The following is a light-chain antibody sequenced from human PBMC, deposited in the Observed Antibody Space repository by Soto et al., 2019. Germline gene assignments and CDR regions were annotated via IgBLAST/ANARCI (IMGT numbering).Light chain of an antibody. J-gene: IGKJ1*01. CDR2: GSS. Sequence: EIVLTQSPGTLSLSPWERATLSCGASQSVTSNYLAWYQQKPGQAPRLLIFGSSTRATGIPDRFSGSGSGTGFTLTISRREPEDFAVYYCQHYVTSLITFGQGTKVDIK. CDR1: QSVTSNY. CDR3: QHYVTSLIT. V-gene: IGKV3-20*01.